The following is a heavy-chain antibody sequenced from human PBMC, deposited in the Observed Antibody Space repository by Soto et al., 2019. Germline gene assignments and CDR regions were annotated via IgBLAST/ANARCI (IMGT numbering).Heavy chain of an antibody. V-gene: IGHV3-20*04. J-gene: IGHJ3*02. Sequence: EVQLVESGGGVVRPGGSLRLSCAASGFTFEDHGMTWVRQVPGKGLGGVAEINWSGSSTSYADSVKGRFTISRDNAKNSLYLQMNSLRAEDTALYFCARDGGVAVAVDASDIWGQGTMVTVSS. CDR2: INWSGSST. CDR3: ARDGGVAVAVDASDI. CDR1: GFTFEDHG. D-gene: IGHD6-19*01.